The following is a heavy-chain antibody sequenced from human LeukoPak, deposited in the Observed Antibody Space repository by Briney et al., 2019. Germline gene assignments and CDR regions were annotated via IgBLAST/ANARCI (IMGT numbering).Heavy chain of an antibody. J-gene: IGHJ4*02. V-gene: IGHV3-66*01. D-gene: IGHD6-13*01. Sequence: SGGSLRLSCAASGFTVSSNYMSWVRQAPGKGLEWVSVIYSGGSTYYADSVKGRFTISRDNSKNTLYLQMNSLRAEDTAVYYCARDGSSRYYFVYWGQGTLVTVSS. CDR3: ARDGSSRYYFVY. CDR1: GFTVSSNY. CDR2: IYSGGST.